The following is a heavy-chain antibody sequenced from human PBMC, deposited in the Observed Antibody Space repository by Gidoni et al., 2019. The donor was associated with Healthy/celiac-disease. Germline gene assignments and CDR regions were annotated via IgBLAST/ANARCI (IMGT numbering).Heavy chain of an antibody. J-gene: IGHJ3*02. D-gene: IGHD3-10*01. Sequence: QVQLVQSGAEVKKPGSSVKVSCKASGGTFSSYAISWVRQAPGQGLEWMGGIIPILGIANYAQKFQGRVTITADKSTSTAYMELSSLRSEDTAVYYCARDYGSGSYLSDAFDIWGQGTMVTVSS. CDR1: GGTFSSYA. CDR2: IIPILGIA. V-gene: IGHV1-69*10. CDR3: ARDYGSGSYLSDAFDI.